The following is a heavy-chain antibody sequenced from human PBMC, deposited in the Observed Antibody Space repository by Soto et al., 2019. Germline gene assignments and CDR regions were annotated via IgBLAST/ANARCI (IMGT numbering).Heavy chain of an antibody. CDR2: ISNSGDGT. V-gene: IGHV3-23*01. Sequence: PVGSLRLFCAASGFTFSTYAMTWVRQAPGKGLEWVSLISNSGDGTYYADSVKGRFTISRDNSQRTLNLQMNSLRAEDTAVYYCAKNGDFWSWGMDVWGQGTTVTVSS. CDR3: AKNGDFWSWGMDV. CDR1: GFTFSTYA. J-gene: IGHJ6*02. D-gene: IGHD3-3*01.